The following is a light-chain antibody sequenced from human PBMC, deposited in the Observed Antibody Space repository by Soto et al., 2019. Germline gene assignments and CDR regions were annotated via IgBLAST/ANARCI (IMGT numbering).Light chain of an antibody. CDR3: SSYAGSFE. CDR1: SSDVGGYNY. J-gene: IGLJ2*01. CDR2: EVS. Sequence: QSALTQPPSASGSPGQSVTISCTGTSSDVGGYNYVSWYQQHPGKAPKLMIYEVSKRPSGVPDRFSGSKSGNTASLTVSGLQAEDEADYYCSSYAGSFEFGGGTKVTVL. V-gene: IGLV2-8*01.